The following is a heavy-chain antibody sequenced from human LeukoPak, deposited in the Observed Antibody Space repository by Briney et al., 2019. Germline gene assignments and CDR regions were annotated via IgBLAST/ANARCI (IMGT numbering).Heavy chain of an antibody. CDR2: IYYSGST. V-gene: IGHV4-59*01. Sequence: SETLSLTCTVSGGSISSYYWSWIRQPPGKGLEWIGYIYYSGSTNYNPSLKSRVTISVDTSKNQFSLKLNSVTAADTAVYYCARDGGNYYDSSGYDYWGQGTLVTVSS. CDR3: ARDGGNYYDSSGYDY. D-gene: IGHD3-22*01. CDR1: GGSISSYY. J-gene: IGHJ4*02.